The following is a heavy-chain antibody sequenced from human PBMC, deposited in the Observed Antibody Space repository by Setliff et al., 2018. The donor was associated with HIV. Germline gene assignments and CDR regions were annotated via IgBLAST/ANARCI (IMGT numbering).Heavy chain of an antibody. V-gene: IGHV1-3*04. D-gene: IGHD3-22*01. CDR3: ARHQAPYYGSSGYNPNWYFDL. CDR1: GYTFTSYA. CDR2: VNTGNGNT. J-gene: IGHJ2*01. Sequence: ASVKVSCKTSGYTFTSYAIHWVRQAPGQRLEWMGWVNTGNGNTKYSQKVQGRVTITRDTSASTAYMELNSLSSEDTAVYYCARHQAPYYGSSGYNPNWYFDLWGRGTLVTVSS.